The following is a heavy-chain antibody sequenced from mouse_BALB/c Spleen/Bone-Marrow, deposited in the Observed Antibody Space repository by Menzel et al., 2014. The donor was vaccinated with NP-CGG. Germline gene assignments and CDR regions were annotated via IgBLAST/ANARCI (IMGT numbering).Heavy chain of an antibody. Sequence: EVQLVESGGGLVKPGGSLKLSCAASGFTFSSYATSWVRQTPEKRLEWVATISSGGSYTYYPDSVKGRLTISRDNAKNTLYLQMSSLRSEDTAMYYCARQRDGSYAMDYWGQGTSVTVSS. J-gene: IGHJ4*01. V-gene: IGHV5-9-3*01. CDR1: GFTFSSYA. CDR2: ISSGGSYT. CDR3: ARQRDGSYAMDY. D-gene: IGHD2-3*01.